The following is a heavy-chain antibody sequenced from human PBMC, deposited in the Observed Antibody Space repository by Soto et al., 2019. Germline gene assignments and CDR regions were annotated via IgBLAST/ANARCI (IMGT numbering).Heavy chain of an antibody. V-gene: IGHV1-18*01. J-gene: IGHJ4*02. Sequence: QVPLVQSGAEVKKPGASVKVSCKASGYTFTSYGISWVRQAPGQGLEWMGWISAYNGNTNYAQKLQGRVTMTTDTSTSTAYMELRSLRSDDTAVYYCAGVVNFYGSGSLGDWGQGTLVTVSS. CDR2: ISAYNGNT. CDR1: GYTFTSYG. CDR3: AGVVNFYGSGSLGD. D-gene: IGHD3-10*01.